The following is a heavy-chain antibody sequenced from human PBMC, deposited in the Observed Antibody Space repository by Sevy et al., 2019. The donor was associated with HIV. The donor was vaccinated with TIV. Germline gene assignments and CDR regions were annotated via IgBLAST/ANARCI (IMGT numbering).Heavy chain of an antibody. D-gene: IGHD5-12*01. CDR3: TILERPPDNRVATPDDDY. CDR2: IRSKANSYAT. Sequence: GGSLRLSCAASGFTFSGSAMHWVRQASGKGLEWVGRIRSKANSYATAYAASVKGRFTISRDDSKNTAYLQMNSLKTEDTAVYYCTILERPPDNRVATPDDDYWGQGTLVTVSS. CDR1: GFTFSGSA. V-gene: IGHV3-73*01. J-gene: IGHJ4*02.